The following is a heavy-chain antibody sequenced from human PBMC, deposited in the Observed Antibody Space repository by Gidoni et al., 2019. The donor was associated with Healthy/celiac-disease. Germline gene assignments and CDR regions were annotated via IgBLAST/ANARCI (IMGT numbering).Heavy chain of an antibody. CDR2: IYYSGST. V-gene: IGHV4-31*03. J-gene: IGHJ6*02. CDR1: AGSISSGGYY. Sequence: QVQLQESGPGLVKPSQTLSLTCPVSAGSISSGGYYWSWIRQHPGKGLEWIGYIYYSGSTYYNPSLKSRVTISVDTSKNQFSLKLSSVTAADTAVYYCAARPGVATIKRAGMDVWGQGTTVTVSS. D-gene: IGHD5-12*01. CDR3: AARPGVATIKRAGMDV.